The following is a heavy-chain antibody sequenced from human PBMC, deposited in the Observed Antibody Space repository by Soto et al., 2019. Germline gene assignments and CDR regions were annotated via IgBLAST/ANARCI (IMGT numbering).Heavy chain of an antibody. D-gene: IGHD3-10*01. J-gene: IGHJ6*02. CDR3: AREPRITMVRGVMVYHYYGMDV. V-gene: IGHV3-48*02. CDR2: ISSSSSTI. Sequence: GGALRLSCAASGFTFSSYSMNWVRQAPGKGLEWVSYISSSSSTIYYADSVKGRFTISRDNAKNSLYLQMNSLRDEDTAVYYCAREPRITMVRGVMVYHYYGMDVWGQGTTVTAP. CDR1: GFTFSSYS.